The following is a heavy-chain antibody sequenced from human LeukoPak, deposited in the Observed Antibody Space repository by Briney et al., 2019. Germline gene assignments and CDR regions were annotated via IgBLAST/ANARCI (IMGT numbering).Heavy chain of an antibody. CDR3: ARPRKAVGATFDY. V-gene: IGHV5-51*01. Sequence: GESLKISCKGSGYSFTSYWIGWVRQMPGKGLEWMGIIYPGDSDTRYGPSFQGQVTISADKSISTAYLQWSSLKASDTAMYYCARPRKAVGATFDYWGQGTLVTVSS. CDR2: IYPGDSDT. D-gene: IGHD1-26*01. CDR1: GYSFTSYW. J-gene: IGHJ4*02.